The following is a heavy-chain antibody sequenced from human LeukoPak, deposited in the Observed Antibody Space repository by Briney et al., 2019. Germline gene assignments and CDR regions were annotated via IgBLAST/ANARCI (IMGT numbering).Heavy chain of an antibody. CDR3: AKTQGYSDC. CDR2: IGVGGTT. D-gene: IGHD3-22*01. Sequence: PGGSLRLSCAASGFTFISSAMNWVRQAPGEGLEWVSGIGVGGTTYYADSVKGRFTISRDTSKNTLYLQMNSLRVEDTAVYYCAKTQGYSDCWGQGTLVTVSS. CDR1: GFTFISSA. V-gene: IGHV3-23*01. J-gene: IGHJ4*02.